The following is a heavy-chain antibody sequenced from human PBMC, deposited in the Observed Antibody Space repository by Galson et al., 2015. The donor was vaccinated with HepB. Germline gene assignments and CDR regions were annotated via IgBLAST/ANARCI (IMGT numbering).Heavy chain of an antibody. CDR2: ITSSGGNR. CDR1: GFSFTRYA. CDR3: AKDGIMVANNPYHFHY. Sequence: SLRLSCAASGFSFTRYAMTWVRQAPGKGLEWVSSITSSGGNRYYTDSVKGRFTVSRDNSKNTLLLQLNSLRAEDTDMYFCAKDGIMVANNPYHFHYWGQGTLVTVSS. J-gene: IGHJ4*02. D-gene: IGHD2-15*01. V-gene: IGHV3-23*01.